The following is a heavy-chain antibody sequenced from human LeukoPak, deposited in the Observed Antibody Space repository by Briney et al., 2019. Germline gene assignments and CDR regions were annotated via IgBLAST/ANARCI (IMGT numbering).Heavy chain of an antibody. CDR2: ISYDGSNK. Sequence: AGGSLRLSCAASGFTFSSYGMHWVRQAPGKGLEWVAVISYDGSNKYYADSVKGRFTISRDNSKNTPYLQMNSLRAEDTAVYYCAKDPVSYSGSYGGFDYWGQGTLVTVSS. CDR3: AKDPVSYSGSYGGFDY. V-gene: IGHV3-30*18. J-gene: IGHJ4*02. D-gene: IGHD1-26*01. CDR1: GFTFSSYG.